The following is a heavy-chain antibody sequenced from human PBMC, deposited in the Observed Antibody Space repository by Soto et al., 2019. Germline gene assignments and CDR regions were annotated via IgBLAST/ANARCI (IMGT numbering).Heavy chain of an antibody. CDR3: ARESHDLLTGPPWVWYFDL. V-gene: IGHV4-34*01. CDR2: INDRGSI. CDR1: GGSFSGYY. D-gene: IGHD3-9*01. J-gene: IGHJ2*01. Sequence: QVQLQQWGAGPLRPLETLSLTCGVSGGSFSGYYWAWIRQSPGKGLEWIGAINDRGSINYNPSLKSRVSISVDTSKNHYSLNVRSVTAADTAVYYCARESHDLLTGPPWVWYFDLWGRGTLVTVSS.